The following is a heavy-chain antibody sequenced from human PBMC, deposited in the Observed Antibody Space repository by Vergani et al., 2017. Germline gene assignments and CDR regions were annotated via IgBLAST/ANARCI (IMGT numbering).Heavy chain of an antibody. Sequence: VQLVESGGGVVQPGRSLRLSCAASGFTFSSYGMHWVRQAPGKGLEWVGRIKSKTDGGTTDYAAPVKGRFTISRDDSKNTLYLQMNSLKTEDTAVYYCTTDLYYDFWSGLFRGTVDYYYYYGMDVWGQGTTVTVSS. CDR1: GFTFSSYG. CDR3: TTDLYYDFWSGLFRGTVDYYYYYGMDV. V-gene: IGHV3-15*01. CDR2: IKSKTDGGTT. D-gene: IGHD3-3*01. J-gene: IGHJ6*02.